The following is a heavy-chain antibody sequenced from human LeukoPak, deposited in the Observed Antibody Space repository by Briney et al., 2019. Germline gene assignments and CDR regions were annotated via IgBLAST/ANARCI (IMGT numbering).Heavy chain of an antibody. CDR1: DGSISSYY. CDR3: ASGRREMAPPWTVGQFDY. V-gene: IGHV4-4*08. CDR2: IYNSGST. Sequence: SETLSLTCTVSDGSISSYYWSWIRQPPGKGLELIGYIYNSGSTNYNPSLKSRVTISIDTSKNQFSLKLSSVTAADTAVYYCASGRREMAPPWTVGQFDYWGQGTLVTVSS. J-gene: IGHJ4*02. D-gene: IGHD5-24*01.